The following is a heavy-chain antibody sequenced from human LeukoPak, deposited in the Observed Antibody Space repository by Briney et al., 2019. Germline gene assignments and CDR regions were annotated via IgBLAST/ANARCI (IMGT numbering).Heavy chain of an antibody. J-gene: IGHJ6*02. Sequence: PGGSLRLSCAASGFTFSSYAMSWVRQAPGKGLEWVSAISGSGGSTYYADSVKGRFTISRDNSKNTLYLQMNSLRAEDTAVYYCAKETNDQDVLTGLYYFGMDVWGQGTTVTVSS. CDR1: GFTFSSYA. CDR3: AKETNDQDVLTGLYYFGMDV. CDR2: ISGSGGST. V-gene: IGHV3-23*01. D-gene: IGHD3-9*01.